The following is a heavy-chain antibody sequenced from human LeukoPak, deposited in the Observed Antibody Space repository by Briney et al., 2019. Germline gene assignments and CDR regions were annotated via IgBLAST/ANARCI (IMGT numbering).Heavy chain of an antibody. D-gene: IGHD3-10*01. V-gene: IGHV1-2*07. J-gene: IGHJ4*02. CDR1: GYTFIGYY. Sequence: ASLKVSCKTSGYTFIGYYMHWVRQAPGQGLEWMGWINPKNGGANYAPSFQGRVTMTRDRSISTAYMELSRLRSDDTAVYYCARDQNYYGSGREFDYWGQGTLVTVSS. CDR3: ARDQNYYGSGREFDY. CDR2: INPKNGGA.